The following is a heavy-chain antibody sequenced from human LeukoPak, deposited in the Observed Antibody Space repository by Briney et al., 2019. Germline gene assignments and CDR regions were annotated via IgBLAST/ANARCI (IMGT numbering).Heavy chain of an antibody. CDR3: ARINEDGDNGGWFDP. Sequence: SETLSLTCAVNGGSFSDYYWSWIRQAPGMGLEWIGEIHHSGITNYNPSLKSRVTMALDTSKNQIPLKVTSVTAADTAIYYCARINEDGDNGGWFDPWGQGTLVAVSA. J-gene: IGHJ5*02. CDR2: IHHSGIT. V-gene: IGHV4-34*01. D-gene: IGHD4-23*01. CDR1: GGSFSDYY.